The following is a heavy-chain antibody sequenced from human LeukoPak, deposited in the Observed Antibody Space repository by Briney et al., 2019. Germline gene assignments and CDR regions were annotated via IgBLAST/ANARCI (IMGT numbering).Heavy chain of an antibody. V-gene: IGHV1-18*01. CDR2: ISAYNGNT. CDR3: TRDLGQWLIQGIFFDY. CDR1: GYTFTSFG. Sequence: ASVKVSCKASGYTFTSFGISWVRQAPGQGLEWMGWISAYNGNTNYAQKLQGRVTMTTDTSTSTAYMEVRSLRSDDTAVYYCTRDLGQWLIQGIFFDYWGQGTQVTVSP. D-gene: IGHD6-19*01. J-gene: IGHJ4*02.